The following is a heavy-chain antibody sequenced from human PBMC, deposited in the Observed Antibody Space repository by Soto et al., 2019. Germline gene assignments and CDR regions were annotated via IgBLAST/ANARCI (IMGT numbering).Heavy chain of an antibody. CDR3: ARVLSSSWRTFDY. V-gene: IGHV4-39*01. Sequence: SETLSLTRTVSGGSISSSSYYWCWIRQPPGKGLEWIGSIYYSGSTYYNPSLKSRVTISVDTSKNQFSLKLSSVTAADTAVYYCARVLSSSWRTFDYWGQGTLVTVSS. CDR1: GGSISSSSYY. CDR2: IYYSGST. D-gene: IGHD6-13*01. J-gene: IGHJ4*02.